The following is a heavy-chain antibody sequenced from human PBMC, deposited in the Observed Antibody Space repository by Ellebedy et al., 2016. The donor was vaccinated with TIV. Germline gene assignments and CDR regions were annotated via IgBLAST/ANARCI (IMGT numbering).Heavy chain of an antibody. D-gene: IGHD6-6*01. J-gene: IGHJ4*02. CDR2: IFYSGYT. CDR3: ARSRGISSGSPFDS. CDR1: GASIKNYY. Sequence: MPSETLSLTCTVSGASIKNYYLTWIRQPPGKGLEWIGFIFYSGYTNYNPSPKSRVTISVDTSKNQFSLNLSSVTAADTAMYYCARSRGISSGSPFDSWGQGTPVTVSS. V-gene: IGHV4-59*01.